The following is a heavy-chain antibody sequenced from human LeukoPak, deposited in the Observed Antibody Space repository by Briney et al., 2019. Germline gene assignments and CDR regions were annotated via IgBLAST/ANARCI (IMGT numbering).Heavy chain of an antibody. V-gene: IGHV4-39*01. CDR3: ARHLTIFGVDY. CDR2: IYYSGST. Sequence: SETLSLTCTVSGGSISSSSYYWGWIRQPPGKGLEWIGSIYYSGSTYYNPSLKSRVTISVDTSKNQFSLKLSSVTAADTAVYYCARHLTIFGVDYWGQGTLVTVSS. J-gene: IGHJ4*02. D-gene: IGHD3-3*01. CDR1: GGSISSSSYY.